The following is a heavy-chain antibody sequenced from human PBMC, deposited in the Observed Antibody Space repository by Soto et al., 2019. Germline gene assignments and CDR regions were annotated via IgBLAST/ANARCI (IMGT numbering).Heavy chain of an antibody. D-gene: IGHD2-8*02. CDR3: ARADQYWSHAFDI. CDR1: GGSISSGGYY. V-gene: IGHV4-31*03. Sequence: QVQLQESGPGLVKPSQTLSLTCTVSGGSISSGGYYWSWIRQHPGKGLEWIGYIYFSGSTYYNPSLRSRVTISVDTPKNQFPLKLSSVTAADTAVYYCARADQYWSHAFDIWGQGTMVTVSS. J-gene: IGHJ3*02. CDR2: IYFSGST.